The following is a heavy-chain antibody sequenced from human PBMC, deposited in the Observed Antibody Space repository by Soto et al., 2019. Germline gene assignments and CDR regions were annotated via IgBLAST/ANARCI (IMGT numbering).Heavy chain of an antibody. CDR2: ISMSGSY. D-gene: IGHD2-8*01. CDR1: DFSLRVAY. Sequence: GGAVRLSCLGSDFSLRVAYMSWVRPTPGKGLEWLSFISMSGSYKTYAASVEGRFTISRDNVKNILYLQMDSLRAEDTAVYYCASRGHCSNGQCHPFDSWGQGTQVNVSS. J-gene: IGHJ4*02. V-gene: IGHV3-11*06. CDR3: ASRGHCSNGQCHPFDS.